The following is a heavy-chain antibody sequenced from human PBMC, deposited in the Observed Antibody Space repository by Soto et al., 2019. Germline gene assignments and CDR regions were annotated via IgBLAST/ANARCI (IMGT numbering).Heavy chain of an antibody. Sequence: SETLSLTGTVSGGSISSGDYYWSWIRQHPGKGLEWIGYIYYSGSTYYNPSLKSRVTISVDTSKNRFSLKLSSVTAADTAVYYCARVYDYGDYGYFDYWGQGTLVTVSS. J-gene: IGHJ4*02. CDR3: ARVYDYGDYGYFDY. D-gene: IGHD4-17*01. V-gene: IGHV4-31*03. CDR2: IYYSGST. CDR1: GGSISSGDYY.